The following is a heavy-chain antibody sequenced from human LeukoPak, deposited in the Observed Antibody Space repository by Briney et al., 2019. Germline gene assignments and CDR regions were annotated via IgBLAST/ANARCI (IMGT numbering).Heavy chain of an antibody. CDR2: INHSGST. V-gene: IGHV4-34*01. D-gene: IGHD6-13*01. J-gene: IGHJ4*02. Sequence: SETLSLTCAVYGGSFSGYYWSWIRQPPGKGLEWIGEINHSGSTNYNPSLKSRVTISVDTSKNQFSLKLSSVTAADTAVYYCARDTAAAGTSYFDYWGQGTLVTVSS. CDR1: GGSFSGYY. CDR3: ARDTAAAGTSYFDY.